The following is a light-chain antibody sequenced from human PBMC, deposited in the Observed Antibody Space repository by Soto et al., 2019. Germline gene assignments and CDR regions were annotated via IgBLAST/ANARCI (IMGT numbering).Light chain of an antibody. CDR2: DAS. J-gene: IGKJ1*01. CDR1: HSISSW. V-gene: IGKV1-5*01. Sequence: DIQMTQSPSTLSASVGDRVTITCRASHSISSWLAWYQQKPWKAPKLLIYDASSLESGVPSRLSGSGSGTEFTLTISCLQPDDFASYYCQQHNTYSPTFGHGTNVEIK. CDR3: QQHNTYSPT.